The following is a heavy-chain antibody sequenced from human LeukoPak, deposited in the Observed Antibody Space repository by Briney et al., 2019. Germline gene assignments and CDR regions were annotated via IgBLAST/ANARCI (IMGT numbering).Heavy chain of an antibody. CDR2: ISSSGSTI. CDR3: TRASATIRVYYYYYYMDV. Sequence: GGSLRLSCAASGFTFSDYYMSWIRQAPGKGLERVSYISSSGSTIYYADSVKGRFTISRDNAKNSLYLQMNSLRAEDTAVYYCTRASATIRVYYYYYYMDVWGKGTTVTISS. V-gene: IGHV3-11*01. D-gene: IGHD5-24*01. CDR1: GFTFSDYY. J-gene: IGHJ6*03.